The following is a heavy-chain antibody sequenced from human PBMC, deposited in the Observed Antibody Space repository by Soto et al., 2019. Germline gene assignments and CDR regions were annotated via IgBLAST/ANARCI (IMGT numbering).Heavy chain of an antibody. D-gene: IGHD6-13*01. CDR2: ISPYNDNT. J-gene: IGHJ3*02. CDR1: GYTFVSYG. V-gene: IGHV1-18*03. Sequence: QVQLVQSGAEVKEPGASVKVSCKASGYTFVSYGISWVRQAPGQGLEWMGWISPYNDNTKYAQKFQGRVTMTTDTSAITGLTSLKSLRSDYVAVDYCSRAAQQAVGAACDIWGQGTMVPVSP. CDR3: SRAAQQAVGAACDI.